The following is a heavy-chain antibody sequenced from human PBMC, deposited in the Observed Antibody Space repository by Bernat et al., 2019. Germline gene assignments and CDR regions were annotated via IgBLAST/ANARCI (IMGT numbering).Heavy chain of an antibody. V-gene: IGHV3-15*07. J-gene: IGHJ4*02. CDR2: IKSKSDGETT. D-gene: IGHD1-1*01. CDR1: DFTFSKTW. Sequence: EVQLVESGGGLVKPGGSLRLSCAVSDFTFSKTWMHWVRQAPGKGLEWVGRIKSKSDGETTDYAAPVKGRFTISRDDSKNTLYLKMNSLKTEETAVYYCTTQSTTLDYWGQGTLVTVSP. CDR3: TTQSTTLDY.